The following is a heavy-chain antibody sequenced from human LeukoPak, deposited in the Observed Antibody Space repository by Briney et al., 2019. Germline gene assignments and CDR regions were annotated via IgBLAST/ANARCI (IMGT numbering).Heavy chain of an antibody. D-gene: IGHD3-16*01. J-gene: IGHJ4*02. CDR2: ISTSSSYI. Sequence: PGGSLRLSCAASGFTFSRNSMNWVRQAPGKGLEWVSSISTSSSYIYYADSVKGRFTISRDNSKNTLYLQMNSLRAEDTAVYYCAKDRWNRRGEFDYWGQGTLVTVSS. CDR1: GFTFSRNS. CDR3: AKDRWNRRGEFDY. V-gene: IGHV3-21*04.